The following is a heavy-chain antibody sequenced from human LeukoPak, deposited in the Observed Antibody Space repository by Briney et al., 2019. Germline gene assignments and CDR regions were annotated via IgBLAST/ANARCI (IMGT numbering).Heavy chain of an antibody. D-gene: IGHD2-21*01. CDR3: ARGISN. CDR1: GYSISSDYY. J-gene: IGHJ4*02. Sequence: SETLSLTCTVSGYSISSDYYWGWIRQPPGKGLEWIGSIYHSGSTNYNPSLKSRVTISVDTSKNQFSLKLSSVTAADTAVYYCARGISNWGQGTLVTVSS. CDR2: IYHSGST. V-gene: IGHV4-38-2*02.